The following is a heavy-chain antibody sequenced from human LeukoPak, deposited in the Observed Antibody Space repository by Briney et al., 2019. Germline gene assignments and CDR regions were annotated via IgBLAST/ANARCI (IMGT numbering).Heavy chain of an antibody. J-gene: IGHJ4*01. Sequence: PSETLSLTCTVSGGSISSYYWSWVRQTAGKGLEWIGRIYISGTTNYNPSLKSRVTMSLDTSKNQLSLRLTSVTAADTAVYYCARDEARTGYIHYWGQGTLITVSS. CDR1: GGSISSYY. CDR2: IYISGTT. CDR3: ARDEARTGYIHY. V-gene: IGHV4-4*07. D-gene: IGHD3-9*01.